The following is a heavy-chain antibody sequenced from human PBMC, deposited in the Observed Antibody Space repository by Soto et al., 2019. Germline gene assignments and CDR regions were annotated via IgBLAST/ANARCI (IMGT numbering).Heavy chain of an antibody. CDR2: VNLGGTEK. J-gene: IGHJ6*02. Sequence: GGSLRLSCEASAFTLSQHWVTWVRQGPGKGLEWVANVNLGGTEKNYVDSGKGRFTISRDNAKNLVYLQMNSLRGEDTAVYYCTRGHYGMDVWGQGTTVTVSS. CDR1: AFTLSQHW. CDR3: TRGHYGMDV. V-gene: IGHV3-7*05.